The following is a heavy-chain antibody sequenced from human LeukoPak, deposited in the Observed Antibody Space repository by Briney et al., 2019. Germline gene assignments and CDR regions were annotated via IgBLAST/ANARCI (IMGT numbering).Heavy chain of an antibody. CDR1: GYDFTSNW. Sequence: GESLKISCKGSGYDFTSNWIGWVRQMPGKGLERMGIIYPGDSDTRYSPSFQVQVIISADKSISTAYLQWSSLKASDTAMYYCTIRYSGSYNDYWGQGTLVTVSS. J-gene: IGHJ4*02. D-gene: IGHD1-26*01. CDR3: TIRYSGSYNDY. V-gene: IGHV5-51*01. CDR2: IYPGDSDT.